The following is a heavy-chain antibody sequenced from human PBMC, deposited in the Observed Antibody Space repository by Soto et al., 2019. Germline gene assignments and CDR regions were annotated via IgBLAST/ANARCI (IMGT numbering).Heavy chain of an antibody. J-gene: IGHJ4*02. V-gene: IGHV3-72*01. CDR1: GFTLSDHY. D-gene: IGHD3-10*01. CDR3: VRTSHYGSGSWNFDS. Sequence: EVQLVESGGGLVQPGRSLRLSCAGSGFTLSDHYMDWVRQAPGKGLEWVGRTSNKANSYTTEYAASVKGRFTVSSDASLNSVYLQMNSLKTEDTAVYYCVRTSHYGSGSWNFDSWGQGTLVTVSS. CDR2: TSNKANSYTT.